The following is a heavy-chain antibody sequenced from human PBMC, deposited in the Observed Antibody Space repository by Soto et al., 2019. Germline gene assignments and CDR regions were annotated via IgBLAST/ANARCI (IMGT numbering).Heavy chain of an antibody. CDR1: GFTFSSYA. J-gene: IGHJ6*03. D-gene: IGHD3-9*01. CDR2: ISGSGGST. Sequence: GGSLRLSCAASGFTFSSYAMSWVRQAPGKGLEWVSAISGSGGSTYYADSVKGRFTISRDNSKNTLYLQMNSLRAEDTAVYYCAKAGRDDILTGYYNQYYYMDVWGKGTTVSVSS. V-gene: IGHV3-23*01. CDR3: AKAGRDDILTGYYNQYYYMDV.